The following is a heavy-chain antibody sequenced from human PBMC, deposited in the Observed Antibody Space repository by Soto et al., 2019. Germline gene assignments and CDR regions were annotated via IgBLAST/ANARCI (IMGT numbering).Heavy chain of an antibody. J-gene: IGHJ6*02. Sequence: EVQLVESGGGLVQPGGSLRLACAASGFTFSSYWMHWVRQAPGKGLVWISRIIRDGSSTNYADSVKGRFTISRDNAKNMLYLEINSLRADYTAVYFCGRGGSGIYGMDIWGQGTTVIVSS. CDR2: IIRDGSST. D-gene: IGHD6-13*01. CDR3: GRGGSGIYGMDI. V-gene: IGHV3-74*01. CDR1: GFTFSSYW.